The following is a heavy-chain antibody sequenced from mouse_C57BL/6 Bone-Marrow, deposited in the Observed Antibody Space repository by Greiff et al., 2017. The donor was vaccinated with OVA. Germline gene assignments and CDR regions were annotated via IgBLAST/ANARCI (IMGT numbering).Heavy chain of an antibody. V-gene: IGHV5-15*04. D-gene: IGHD1-1*01. CDR3: ARHPYYGSSYGEMDY. J-gene: IGHJ4*01. CDR1: GFTFSDYG. Sequence: EVKLVESGGGLVQPGGSLTLSCAASGFTFSDYGMAWVRQAPRKGPEWVAFISNLAYSIYYADTVTGRFTISRENAKNTLYLEMSSLRSEDTAMYYCARHPYYGSSYGEMDYWGQGTSVTVSS. CDR2: ISNLAYSI.